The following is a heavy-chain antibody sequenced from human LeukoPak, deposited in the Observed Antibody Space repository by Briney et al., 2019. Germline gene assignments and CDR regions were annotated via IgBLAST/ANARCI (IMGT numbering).Heavy chain of an antibody. D-gene: IGHD1-26*01. Sequence: SETLSLTCTVSGGSISSYHWSWFRQPPGKGLEWIGYILTSGTTNYNPSLKSRLTISGDTSKNQFTLRLSSVTAADTAVYFCARLRVSGSYLYYFDYWGQGTLVTVSS. CDR3: ARLRVSGSYLYYFDY. V-gene: IGHV4-4*09. J-gene: IGHJ4*02. CDR2: ILTSGTT. CDR1: GGSISSYH.